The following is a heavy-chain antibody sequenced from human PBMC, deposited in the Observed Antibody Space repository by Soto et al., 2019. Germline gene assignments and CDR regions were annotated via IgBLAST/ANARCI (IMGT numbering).Heavy chain of an antibody. V-gene: IGHV1-69*01. CDR1: LSVDP. CDR2: IIPIFGTA. CDR3: AREGVNYYYGMDV. D-gene: IGHD3-16*01. J-gene: IGHJ6*02. Sequence: LSVDPGGRVILNPGQGLEWMGGIIPIFGTANYAQKFQGRVTITADESTSTAYMELSSLRSEDTAVYYCAREGVNYYYGMDVWGQGTTVTVSS.